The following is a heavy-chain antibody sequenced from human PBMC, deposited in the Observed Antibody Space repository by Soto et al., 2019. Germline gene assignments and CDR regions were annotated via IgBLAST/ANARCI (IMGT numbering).Heavy chain of an antibody. Sequence: PGGSLRLSCAASGFTFNSCSVTWVRQAPGKGLEWVSYISSSSSTIYYADSVKGRFTISRDNAKNSLYLQMNSLRDEDTAVYYCARVTLGYCISTSCYLAHYYYGMYFWGRGT. V-gene: IGHV3-48*02. CDR3: ARVTLGYCISTSCYLAHYYYGMYF. CDR1: GFTFNSCS. D-gene: IGHD2-2*01. CDR2: ISSSSSTI. J-gene: IGHJ6*02.